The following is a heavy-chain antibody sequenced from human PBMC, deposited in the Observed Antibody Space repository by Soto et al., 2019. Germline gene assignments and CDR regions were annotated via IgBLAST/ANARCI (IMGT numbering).Heavy chain of an antibody. CDR1: GYTFTGYY. CDR2: INPSGGST. CDR3: ARVGATTRDYYYYYGMDV. V-gene: IGHV1-46*01. D-gene: IGHD1-26*01. J-gene: IGHJ6*02. Sequence: GASVKVSCKASGYTFTGYYMHWVRQAPGQGLEWMGIINPSGGSTSYAQKFQGRVTMTRDTSTSTVYMELSSLRSEDTAVYYCARVGATTRDYYYYYGMDVWGQGTTVTVSS.